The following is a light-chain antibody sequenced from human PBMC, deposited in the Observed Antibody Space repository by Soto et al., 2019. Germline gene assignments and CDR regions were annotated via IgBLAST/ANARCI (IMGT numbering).Light chain of an antibody. J-gene: IGLJ2*01. V-gene: IGLV2-23*01. CDR3: CSYVGDTTLV. Sequence: QSVLTQPASVSGSPGQSITISCTGSGNYIESYNLISWYQQHPGKAPKLIIYEDTQRPSGVSHRFSASESGNTASLTISGLQAGDEADYYCCSYVGDTTLVFGGRTKLTVL. CDR2: EDT. CDR1: GNYIESYNL.